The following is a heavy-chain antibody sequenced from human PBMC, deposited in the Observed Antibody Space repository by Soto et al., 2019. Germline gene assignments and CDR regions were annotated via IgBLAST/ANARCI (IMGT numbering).Heavy chain of an antibody. CDR3: ARDPMYSGSYYGRNYYYGIDV. CDR1: AFTFSSYS. V-gene: IGHV3-21*01. D-gene: IGHD1-26*01. CDR2: ISSSSSYI. Sequence: GGSLRLSCAASAFTFSSYSMNWVRQAPGKELEWVSSISSSSSYIYYADSVKGRFTISRDNAKNSLYLQVNSLRAEDTAVYYCARDPMYSGSYYGRNYYYGIDVWGQGTTVTVSS. J-gene: IGHJ6*02.